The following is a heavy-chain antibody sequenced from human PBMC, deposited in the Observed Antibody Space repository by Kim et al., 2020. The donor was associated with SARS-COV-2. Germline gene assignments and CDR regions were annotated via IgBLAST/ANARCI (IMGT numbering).Heavy chain of an antibody. CDR1: GFTFSSYA. Sequence: GGSLRLSCAASGFTFSSYAMSWVRQAPGKGLEWVSAISGSGGSTYYADSVKGRFTISRDNSKNTLYLQMNSLRAEDTAVYYCAKDTRNCGGDCRGPSGAFDIWGQGTMVTVSS. V-gene: IGHV3-23*01. CDR3: AKDTRNCGGDCRGPSGAFDI. J-gene: IGHJ3*02. D-gene: IGHD2-21*02. CDR2: ISGSGGST.